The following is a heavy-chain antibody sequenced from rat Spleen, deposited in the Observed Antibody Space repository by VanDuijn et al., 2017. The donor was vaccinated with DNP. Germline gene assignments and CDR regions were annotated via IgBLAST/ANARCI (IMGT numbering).Heavy chain of an antibody. J-gene: IGHJ2*01. Sequence: EVKLVESGGGLVQPGSSLKLSCAASGFNFNDYWMGWVRQAPGQGLEWIGQINKDSSTINYNPSLKEKITISRDKAQNTMYLQRSKLGSEDTATYYCAGRPPPTRGPFDYWGQGVTVTVSS. CDR3: AGRPPPTRGPFDY. CDR2: INKDSSTI. CDR1: GFNFNDYW. V-gene: IGHV4-2*01. D-gene: IGHD1-4*01.